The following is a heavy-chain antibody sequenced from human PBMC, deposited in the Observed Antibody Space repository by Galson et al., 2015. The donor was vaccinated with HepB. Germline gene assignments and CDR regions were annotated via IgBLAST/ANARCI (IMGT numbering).Heavy chain of an antibody. J-gene: IGHJ4*02. Sequence: SLRLSCAASGFTFDDYAMHWVRQAPGKGLEWVSGISWNSGSIGYADSVKGRFTISRDNAKNSLYLQMNSLRAEDTALYYCANARYSSSSPSYYFDYWGQGTLVTVSS. CDR1: GFTFDDYA. D-gene: IGHD6-13*01. V-gene: IGHV3-9*01. CDR3: ANARYSSSSPSYYFDY. CDR2: ISWNSGSI.